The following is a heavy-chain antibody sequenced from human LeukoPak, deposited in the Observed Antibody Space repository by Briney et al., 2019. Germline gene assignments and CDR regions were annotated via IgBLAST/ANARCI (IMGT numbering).Heavy chain of an antibody. CDR3: ASHYYYDSSGGGYDY. V-gene: IGHV1-8*03. D-gene: IGHD3-22*01. CDR1: GYTFTSYD. CDR2: MNPNSGNT. Sequence: ASVKVSCKASGYTFTSYDINWVRQATGQGLEWMGWMNPNSGNTGYAQKFQGRVTITADKSTSTAYMELSSLRSEDTAVYYCASHYYYDSSGGGYDYWGQGTLVTVSS. J-gene: IGHJ4*02.